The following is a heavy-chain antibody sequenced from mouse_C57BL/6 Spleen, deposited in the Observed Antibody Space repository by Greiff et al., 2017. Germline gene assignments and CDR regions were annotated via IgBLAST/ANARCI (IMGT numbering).Heavy chain of an antibody. J-gene: IGHJ4*01. Sequence: EVQRVESGGGLVKPGGSLKLSCAASGFTFSDYGMHWVRQAPEKGLEWVAYISSGSSTIYYADTVKGRFTISRDNAKNTLFLQMTSLRSEDTAMYYCARVHYYGSSYDYAMDYWGQGTSGTVSS. V-gene: IGHV5-17*01. D-gene: IGHD1-1*01. CDR1: GFTFSDYG. CDR2: ISSGSSTI. CDR3: ARVHYYGSSYDYAMDY.